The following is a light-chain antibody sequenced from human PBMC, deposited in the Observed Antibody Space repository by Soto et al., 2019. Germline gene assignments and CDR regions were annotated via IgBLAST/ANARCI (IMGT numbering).Light chain of an antibody. Sequence: QSVLTQPPSVSGAPGQRVTIPCTGSSSSIGAGYDVHWYQQLPGTAPKLLIYGNNNRSSGVPDRFSGSRSGTSASLAITGLQAEDEADYFCLSYDNSLSSPVLFGGGTKVTVL. CDR2: GNN. V-gene: IGLV1-40*01. CDR1: SSSIGAGYD. J-gene: IGLJ2*01. CDR3: LSYDNSLSSPVL.